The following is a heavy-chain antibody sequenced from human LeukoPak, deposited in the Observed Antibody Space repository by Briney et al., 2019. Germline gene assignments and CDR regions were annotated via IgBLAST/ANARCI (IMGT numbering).Heavy chain of an antibody. J-gene: IGHJ6*03. CDR1: GFSFSSYW. CDR2: IKQDEGEK. V-gene: IGHV3-7*01. CDR3: AREASLNYMDV. Sequence: GGSLRLSCAASGFSFSSYWMSWVRQAPGKGLEWVANIKQDEGEKYYVDSVRGRFTISRDYAKNPLYLHMNSLRAEDTAVYYCAREASLNYMDVWGKGTTVTVSS.